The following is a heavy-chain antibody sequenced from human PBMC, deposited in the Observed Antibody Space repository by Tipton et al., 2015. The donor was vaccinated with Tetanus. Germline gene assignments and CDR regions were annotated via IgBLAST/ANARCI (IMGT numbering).Heavy chain of an antibody. V-gene: IGHV3-11*01. J-gene: IGHJ4*02. Sequence: SLRLSCTASGFTFSDHYMAWICQAPGKGLEWISYISGSGSSIFHADSVKGRFSISRDNAKNALYLQMNSLTAEDTAVYYCARDLDGYCSSTNCYRGYFDYWGRGTLVTVSS. CDR3: ARDLDGYCSSTNCYRGYFDY. CDR2: ISGSGSSI. CDR1: GFTFSDHY. D-gene: IGHD2-2*03.